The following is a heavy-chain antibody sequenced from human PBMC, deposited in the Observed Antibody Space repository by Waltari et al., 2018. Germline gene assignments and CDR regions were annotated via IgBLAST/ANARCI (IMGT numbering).Heavy chain of an antibody. D-gene: IGHD1-26*01. CDR2: IYHSGST. CDR1: GYSISSGYY. CDR3: ARQHIVGAWGLDY. Sequence: QVQLQESGPGLVKPSETLSLTCAVSGYSISSGYYWGWIRQPPGKGLEWIGSIYHSGSTYYNPSLKSRVTISVDTSKNQFSLKLSSGTAADTAVDYCARQHIVGAWGLDYWGQGTLVTVSS. J-gene: IGHJ4*02. V-gene: IGHV4-38-2*01.